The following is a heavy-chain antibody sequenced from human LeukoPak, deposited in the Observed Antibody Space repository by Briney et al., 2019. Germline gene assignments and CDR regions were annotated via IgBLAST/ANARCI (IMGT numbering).Heavy chain of an antibody. Sequence: GASVKVSCKASGDFFTGSFIHWVRQAPGQGLEWMGWINSNTGGTKFAQKFQGRVTMTRDTSINTAYMELSSLRSDDTAVYYCARADPVAYWGQGTQVTVSS. J-gene: IGHJ4*02. CDR3: ARADPVAY. CDR2: INSNTGGT. CDR1: GDFFTGSF. V-gene: IGHV1-2*02.